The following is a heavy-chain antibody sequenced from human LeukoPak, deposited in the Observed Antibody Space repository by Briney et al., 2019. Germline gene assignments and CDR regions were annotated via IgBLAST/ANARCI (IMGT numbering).Heavy chain of an antibody. J-gene: IGHJ4*02. D-gene: IGHD3-10*01. V-gene: IGHV3-74*01. Sequence: PGGSLRLSCAASGFTFSSYWMHWVRQGPGKGLVWVSRINSDGSSTSYADSVKGRFTISRDNAKNTLYLQMNSLRAEATAVYYCAKENPYYGSGSCDYWGQGTLVTVSS. CDR1: GFTFSSYW. CDR2: INSDGSST. CDR3: AKENPYYGSGSCDY.